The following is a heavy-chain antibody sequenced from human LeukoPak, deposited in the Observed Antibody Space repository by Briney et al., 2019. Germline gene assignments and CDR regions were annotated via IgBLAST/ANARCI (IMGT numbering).Heavy chain of an antibody. J-gene: IGHJ4*02. D-gene: IGHD5-18*01. CDR3: ARRRGYSYDY. Sequence: SETLSLTCVFSGYSISSGYHWGWIRQSPEKGVEWIGSIHYSGSTDYNPSLKSRVTISVDTSKNQFSLKLSSVTAADTAVYYCARRRGYSYDYWGQGTLVTVSS. CDR2: IHYSGST. CDR1: GYSISSGYH. V-gene: IGHV4-38-2*01.